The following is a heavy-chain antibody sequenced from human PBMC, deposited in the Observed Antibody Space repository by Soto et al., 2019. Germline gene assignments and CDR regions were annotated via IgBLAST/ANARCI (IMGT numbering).Heavy chain of an antibody. V-gene: IGHV1-46*01. CDR3: ARDLFTAARPLDY. Sequence: QVQLVQSGAEVKKPGASVKVSCKASGYTFTSYYMHWVRQAPGQGLEWMGIINPSGGSTSYAQKFRGRVTMTRDTSTSTVYMELSSLRSEDTAVYYWARDLFTAARPLDYWGQGTLVTVSS. D-gene: IGHD6-6*01. CDR2: INPSGGST. J-gene: IGHJ4*02. CDR1: GYTFTSYY.